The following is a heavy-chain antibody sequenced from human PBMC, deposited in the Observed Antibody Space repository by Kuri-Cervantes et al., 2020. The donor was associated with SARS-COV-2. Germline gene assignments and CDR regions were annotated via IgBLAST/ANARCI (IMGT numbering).Heavy chain of an antibody. D-gene: IGHD3-3*01. CDR2: INHSGST. J-gene: IGHJ3*02. Sequence: SETLSLTCAVYGGSFSGYYWSWIRQPPGKGLEWIGEINHSGSTNYNPSLKSRVTISVDTSKNQFSLELSSVTAADTAVYYCARVRIFGVPGFAFDIWGQGTMVTVSS. V-gene: IGHV4-34*01. CDR3: ARVRIFGVPGFAFDI. CDR1: GGSFSGYY.